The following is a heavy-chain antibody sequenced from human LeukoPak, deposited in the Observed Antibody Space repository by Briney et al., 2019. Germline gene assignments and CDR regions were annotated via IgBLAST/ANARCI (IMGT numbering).Heavy chain of an antibody. V-gene: IGHV4-61*01. D-gene: IGHD5-12*01. CDR1: GGSVSSGTYY. CDR3: ARYSLVASGWHFDL. Sequence: TSETRSLTCTVSGGSVSSGTYYWTWIRQPPWKGLEWIGYISYSGSSDYNPSLKSRVTVSVDTSKNQFSLNLSSLTAADAAVYYCARYSLVASGWHFDLWGRGTLVTVSS. J-gene: IGHJ2*01. CDR2: ISYSGSS.